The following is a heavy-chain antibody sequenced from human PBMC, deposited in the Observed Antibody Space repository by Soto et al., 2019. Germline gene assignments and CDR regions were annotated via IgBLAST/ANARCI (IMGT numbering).Heavy chain of an antibody. D-gene: IGHD3-3*01. J-gene: IGHJ6*02. CDR2: IGHRGSA. CDR3: ARDERPSYDFWSGYYPYYYYYGMDV. V-gene: IGHV4-38-2*02. Sequence: PSETLSLTCAVSGYSISIGYYCCCIRQPPGKGLEWIGSIGHRGSAYENPALKRRLTISVDTSKNQFSLHLSSVTAADTAVYYCARDERPSYDFWSGYYPYYYYYGMDVWGQGTTVTVSS. CDR1: GYSISIGYY.